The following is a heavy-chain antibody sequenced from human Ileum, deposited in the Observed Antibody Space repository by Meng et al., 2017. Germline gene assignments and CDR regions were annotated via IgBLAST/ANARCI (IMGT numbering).Heavy chain of an antibody. CDR2: IYLAGSP. Sequence: VHVPESGPGLVEPSGTLSLTCAVSVGYNSSSFYWSWLRQSPGKGLGWIGKIYLAGSPNYNPSLESRVTISVDKSTNQFSLRLTSVTAADTAIFYCVRHGGKYFDSWGQGTLVTVSS. CDR3: VRHGGKYFDS. D-gene: IGHD2-15*01. CDR1: VGYNSSSFY. V-gene: IGHV4-4*02. J-gene: IGHJ4*02.